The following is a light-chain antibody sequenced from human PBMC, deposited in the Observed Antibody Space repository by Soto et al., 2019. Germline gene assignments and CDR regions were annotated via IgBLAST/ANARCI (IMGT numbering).Light chain of an antibody. CDR1: QSLLHSNGYNY. CDR2: LGS. J-gene: IGKJ4*01. V-gene: IGKV2-28*01. Sequence: DIVMTQSPLSLPVTPGEPASISCRSSQSLLHSNGYNYLDWYLQKPGQSPQLLIYLGSNRASGVPDRFSGSGSGADFTLKISRVEAEDVGVYYCMQTLHNPLTFGGGTKVDI. CDR3: MQTLHNPLT.